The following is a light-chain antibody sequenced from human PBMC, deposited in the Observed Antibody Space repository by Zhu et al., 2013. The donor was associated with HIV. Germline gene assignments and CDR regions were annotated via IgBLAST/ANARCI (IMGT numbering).Light chain of an antibody. Sequence: DIVMTQTPASLAVSLGERVTINCKSSQTILYSSNNKTFLAWYQQRPGQPPKMLIHWASMRTSGVPDRFSGSGSGTNFSLTISNLQAEDVAVYSCQQYYSTPLTFGGGTKVEIK. J-gene: IGKJ4*01. CDR3: QQYYSTPLT. V-gene: IGKV4-1*01. CDR2: WAS. CDR1: QTILYSSNNKTF.